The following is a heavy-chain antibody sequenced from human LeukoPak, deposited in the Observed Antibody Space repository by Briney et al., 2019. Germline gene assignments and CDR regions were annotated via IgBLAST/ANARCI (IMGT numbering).Heavy chain of an antibody. CDR1: GASISGTDW. Sequence: PSETLSLTCAVSGASISGTDWRSWVRQPPGKGLEWIGEIYHTGSTNYNPSLESRVTISVDKSKSHFSLKLSSVTAADTAVYYCARDSEITLVRGYGMDVWGQGTTVTVSS. V-gene: IGHV4-4*02. J-gene: IGHJ6*02. D-gene: IGHD3-10*01. CDR3: ARDSEITLVRGYGMDV. CDR2: IYHTGST.